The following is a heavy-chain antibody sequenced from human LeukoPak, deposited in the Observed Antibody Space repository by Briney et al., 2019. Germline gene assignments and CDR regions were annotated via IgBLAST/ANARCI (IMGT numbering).Heavy chain of an antibody. V-gene: IGHV4-61*02. CDR1: GGSISSCSYY. D-gene: IGHD3-3*01. CDR2: IYTSGST. Sequence: SETLSLTCTVSGGSISSCSYYWSWIRQPAGKGLEWIGRIYTSGSTNYNPSLKSRVTISVDTSKNQFSLKLSSVTAADTAVYYCAREAFWSGYYWGQGTLVTVSS. CDR3: AREAFWSGYY. J-gene: IGHJ4*02.